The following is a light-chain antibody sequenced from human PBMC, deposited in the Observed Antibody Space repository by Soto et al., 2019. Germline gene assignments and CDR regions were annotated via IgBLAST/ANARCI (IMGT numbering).Light chain of an antibody. CDR1: QSVCSRC. CDR3: QHYGTTPWT. V-gene: IGKV3-20*01. Sequence: ETVLTQSPGTLSLSPGERVTLSCRASQSVCSRCLALYQQKPGQSPRLLIYGASSRATGIPDRFSGSGSGTDFTLTISRLEPEDFAVYYCQHYGTTPWTFGQGTKVGIK. CDR2: GAS. J-gene: IGKJ1*01.